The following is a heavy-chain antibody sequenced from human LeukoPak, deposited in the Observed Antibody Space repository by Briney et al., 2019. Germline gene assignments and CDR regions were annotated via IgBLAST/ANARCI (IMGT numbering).Heavy chain of an antibody. CDR3: ARDLRGDSSSWYTGPEYFQH. J-gene: IGHJ1*01. Sequence: PSETLSLTCTVSGGSISSGDYYWSWIRQPPGKGLEWIGYIYYSGSTYYNPSLKSRVTISVDTSKNQFSLKLSSVTAADTAVYYCARDLRGDSSSWYTGPEYFQHWGQGTLVTVSS. D-gene: IGHD6-13*01. V-gene: IGHV4-30-4*01. CDR1: GGSISSGDYY. CDR2: IYYSGST.